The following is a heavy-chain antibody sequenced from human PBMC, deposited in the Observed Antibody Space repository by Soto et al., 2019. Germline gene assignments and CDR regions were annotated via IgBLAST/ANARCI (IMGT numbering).Heavy chain of an antibody. D-gene: IGHD1-26*01. CDR1: GFTFSSYG. Sequence: QVQLVESGGGVVQPGRSLRLSCVGAGFTFSSYGMHWVRQAPGKGLEWLAVISFAGNYKYHADSVKGRFTISRVNSKNTMCLELSSLRPENTAVYYWDKYYLESGSYENSYLDVWGRGTLVTVSS. CDR3: DKYYLESGSYENSYLDV. J-gene: IGHJ2*01. CDR2: ISFAGNYK. V-gene: IGHV3-30*18.